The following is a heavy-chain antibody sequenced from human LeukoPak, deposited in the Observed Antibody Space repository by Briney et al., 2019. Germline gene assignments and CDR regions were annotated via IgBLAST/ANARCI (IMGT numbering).Heavy chain of an antibody. CDR2: IYYSGYT. V-gene: IGHV4-59*12. CDR1: GGSISSYY. CDR3: ARAEYSSSLDY. J-gene: IGHJ4*02. Sequence: SETLSLTCTVPGGSISSYYWSWIRQPPGRGLKWIGNIYYSGYTTYSPPLRSRVTISVDTSKNQFSLKLSSVTAADTAVYYCARAEYSSSLDYWGQGTLVTVSS. D-gene: IGHD6-6*01.